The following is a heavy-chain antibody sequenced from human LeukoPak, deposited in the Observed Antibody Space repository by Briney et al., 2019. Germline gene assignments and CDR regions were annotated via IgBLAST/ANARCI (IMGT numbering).Heavy chain of an antibody. CDR2: IYYSGST. J-gene: IGHJ4*02. V-gene: IGHV4-39*07. D-gene: IGHD3-3*01. CDR1: GGSISSSSYY. CDR3: ARGPYYDFWSGYPFFDY. Sequence: SETLSLTCTVSGGSISSSSYYWGWIRQPPGKGLEWIGSIYYSGSTYYNPSLKSRVTMSVDTSKNQFSLNLSSVTAADTAVYYCARGPYYDFWSGYPFFDYWGQGTLVTVSS.